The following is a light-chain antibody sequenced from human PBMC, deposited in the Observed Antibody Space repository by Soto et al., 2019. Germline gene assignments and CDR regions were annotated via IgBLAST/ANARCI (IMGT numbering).Light chain of an antibody. CDR1: NSDVRYYNY. V-gene: IGLV2-14*03. CDR2: GNR. Sequence: QSALTQPASVSGSPGQSITISCTGTNSDVRYYNYVSWYQQLPGTAPKLVIYGNRNRPSGVPERFSGSKSGTSASLAITGLQAEDEADYYCQAYDYSLTASVFGGGTKLTVL. J-gene: IGLJ3*02. CDR3: QAYDYSLTASV.